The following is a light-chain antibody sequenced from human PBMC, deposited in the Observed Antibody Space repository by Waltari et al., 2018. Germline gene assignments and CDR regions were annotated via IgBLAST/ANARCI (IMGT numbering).Light chain of an antibody. V-gene: IGKV2-28*01. CDR1: QSLLHTNGFHY. Sequence: DIVMTQSPLSLPVTPGEPASISCRSSQSLLHTNGFHYLEWYLQRPGQSPQLLIYLGTNRASGVPGRFSGSRSGTDFTLKISSVEAEDVGVYYCMQTLQSPVTFGQGTRLEIK. CDR2: LGT. J-gene: IGKJ5*01. CDR3: MQTLQSPVT.